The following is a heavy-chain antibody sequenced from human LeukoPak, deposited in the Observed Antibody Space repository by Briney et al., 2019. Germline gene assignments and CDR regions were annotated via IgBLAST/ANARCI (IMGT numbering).Heavy chain of an antibody. CDR1: GVSVSSGSNY. CDR2: IYSSGST. CDR3: VRDYHYYFGSGSYNWFDP. J-gene: IGHJ5*02. Sequence: SETLSLTCTVSGVSVSSGSNYWRWIRQPPGKGLEWIGYIYSSGSTDYNPSLKSRVTISVDTAKNQFSLKLGSVTAADTAMYYCVRDYHYYFGSGSYNWFDPWGQGTLVTVSS. D-gene: IGHD3-10*01. V-gene: IGHV4-61*01.